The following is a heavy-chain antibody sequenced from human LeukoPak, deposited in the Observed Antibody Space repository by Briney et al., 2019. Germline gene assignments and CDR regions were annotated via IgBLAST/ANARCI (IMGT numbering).Heavy chain of an antibody. Sequence: GGSLRLSCAASGFTFSSYWMSWVRQAPGKGLEWVANIKQDGSETYYVDSVKGRFTISRDNAKNSLYLQMNSLRAEDTAMYYCARGRYSGTTSYVDYWGQRTLVTVSS. J-gene: IGHJ4*02. CDR2: IKQDGSET. D-gene: IGHD5-12*01. CDR3: ARGRYSGTTSYVDY. V-gene: IGHV3-7*03. CDR1: GFTFSSYW.